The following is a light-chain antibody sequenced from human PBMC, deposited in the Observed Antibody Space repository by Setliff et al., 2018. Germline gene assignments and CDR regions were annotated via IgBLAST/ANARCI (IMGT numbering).Light chain of an antibody. V-gene: IGLV2-11*01. CDR2: DVT. Sequence: QFALAQPRSVSGSPGQSVTISCTGTSSDVGSYNYVSWYQQYPGKAPKLMIYDVTKRPSGIPDRFSASKSGDTASLTISGLRAEDEADYYCCSFAGRFYVRFGGGTKVTVL. J-gene: IGLJ2*01. CDR1: SSDVGSYNY. CDR3: CSFAGRFYVR.